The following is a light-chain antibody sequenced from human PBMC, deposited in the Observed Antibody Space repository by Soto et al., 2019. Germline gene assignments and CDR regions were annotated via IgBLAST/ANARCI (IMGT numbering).Light chain of an antibody. CDR3: QQYNYYST. Sequence: DIQMTQSPSTLSSSVGDRVTITCRASQSLSGRLAWYQQRPGQAPKLLIYDVSTLESGVPSRFSGTRTGSGTEFTLSIRDLQPDDFATYYCQQYNYYSTFGPATKVEVK. CDR2: DVS. CDR1: QSLSGR. J-gene: IGKJ1*01. V-gene: IGKV1-5*01.